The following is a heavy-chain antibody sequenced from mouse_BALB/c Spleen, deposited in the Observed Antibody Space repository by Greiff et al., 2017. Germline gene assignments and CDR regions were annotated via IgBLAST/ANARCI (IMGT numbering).Heavy chain of an antibody. V-gene: IGHV1-9*01. CDR1: GYTFSSYW. Sequence: QVQLQQSGAELMKPGASVKISCKATGYTFSSYWIEWVKQRPGHGLEWIGEILPGSGSTNYNEKFKGKATFTADTSSNTAYMQLSSLTSEDSAVYYCARIPFYGNYGGYAMDYWGQGTSVTVSS. D-gene: IGHD2-1*01. CDR2: ILPGSGST. CDR3: ARIPFYGNYGGYAMDY. J-gene: IGHJ4*01.